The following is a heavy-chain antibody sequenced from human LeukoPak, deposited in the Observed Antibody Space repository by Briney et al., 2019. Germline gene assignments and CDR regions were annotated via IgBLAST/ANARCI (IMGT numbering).Heavy chain of an antibody. CDR2: ISRTRGYT. D-gene: IGHD2-2*01. CDR3: ARDERRYCSDSSCYPGDY. V-gene: IGHV3-21*01. J-gene: IGHJ4*02. Sequence: GGSLRLSCAASGFTFSSYDMKWVRQAPGKGPEWVSHISRTRGYTYYSDSVKGRFTISRDNAKNSVYLQIDSLRAEDTAVYCCARDERRYCSDSSCYPGDYWGQGTLVTVSS. CDR1: GFTFSSYD.